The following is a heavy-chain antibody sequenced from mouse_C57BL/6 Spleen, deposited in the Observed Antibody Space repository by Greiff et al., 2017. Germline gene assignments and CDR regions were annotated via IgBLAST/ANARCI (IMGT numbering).Heavy chain of an antibody. D-gene: IGHD1-1*01. CDR2: FDPSDSYT. J-gene: IGHJ4*01. Sequence: QVQLQQPGAELVMPGASVKLSCKASGYTFTSYRMHWVKQRPGQGLEWIGEFDPSDSYTNYNQKFKGKSTLTVDKSSSTAYMQLSSLTSEDSAVYYCARDMRGSSPHAMDYWGQGTSVTVSS. V-gene: IGHV1-69*01. CDR1: GYTFTSYR. CDR3: ARDMRGSSPHAMDY.